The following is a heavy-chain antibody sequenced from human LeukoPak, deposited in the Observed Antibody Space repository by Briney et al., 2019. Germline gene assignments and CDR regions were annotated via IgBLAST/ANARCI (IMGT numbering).Heavy chain of an antibody. Sequence: GESLKISCKASGYSFTTYWIGWVRQMPGKGLEWMGIIFPGDSDTRYSPSFQGQVTISVDTSISTVYLQWSSLKASDTAMYFCATTTSGWGLGTLVTVS. CDR1: GYSFTTYW. J-gene: IGHJ4*02. CDR3: ATTTSG. D-gene: IGHD4-17*01. CDR2: IFPGDSDT. V-gene: IGHV5-51*01.